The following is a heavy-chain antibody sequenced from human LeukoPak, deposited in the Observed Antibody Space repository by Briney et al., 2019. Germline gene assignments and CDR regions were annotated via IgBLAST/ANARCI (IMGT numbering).Heavy chain of an antibody. CDR1: GFTFSSYS. CDR3: ARDHSWFGELFPDY. CDR2: ISSSSSYI. Sequence: GGSLRLSCAVSGFTFSSYSMNWVRQAPGKGPEWVSSISSSSSYIYYADSVKGRFTISRDNAKNSLYLQMNSLRAEDTAVYYCARDHSWFGELFPDYWGQGTLVTVSS. D-gene: IGHD3-10*01. J-gene: IGHJ4*02. V-gene: IGHV3-21*01.